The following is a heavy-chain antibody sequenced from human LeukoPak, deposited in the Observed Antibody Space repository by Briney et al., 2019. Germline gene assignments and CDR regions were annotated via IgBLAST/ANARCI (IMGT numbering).Heavy chain of an antibody. D-gene: IGHD6-13*01. J-gene: IGHJ4*02. Sequence: PGGSLRPSCAASGFTFSSYGMHWVRQAPGKGLEWVAVIWYDGSNKYYADSVKGRFTISRDNSKNTLYLQMNSLRAEDTAVYYCARESSSRRYFDYWGQGTLVTVSS. V-gene: IGHV3-33*01. CDR1: GFTFSSYG. CDR3: ARESSSRRYFDY. CDR2: IWYDGSNK.